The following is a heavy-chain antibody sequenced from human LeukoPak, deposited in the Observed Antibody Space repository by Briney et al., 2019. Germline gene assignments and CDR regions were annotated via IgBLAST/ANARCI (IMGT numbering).Heavy chain of an antibody. CDR1: GGSISSSSYY. D-gene: IGHD5-12*01. J-gene: IGHJ4*02. CDR2: IYYSGST. Sequence: PSETLSLTCTVSGGSISSSSYYWGWIRQPPGKGLEWIGSIYYSGSTYYNPSLKSRVTISVDTSKNQFSLKLSSVTAADTAVYYCARCISGYDYWGQGTLVTVSS. V-gene: IGHV4-39*07. CDR3: ARCISGYDY.